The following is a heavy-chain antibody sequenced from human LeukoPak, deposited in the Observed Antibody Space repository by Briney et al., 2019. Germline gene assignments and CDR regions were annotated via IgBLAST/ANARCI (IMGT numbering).Heavy chain of an antibody. CDR3: ARESPGGPYFDY. D-gene: IGHD3-16*01. V-gene: IGHV1-69*01. Sequence: SVKVSCKASGGTFSSYAISWVRQAPGQGLEWMGGIIPIFGTANYAQKFQGRVTITADESTSTAYMELSSLRSEDTAVYYCARESPGGPYFDYWGQGTLVTVSS. CDR2: IIPIFGTA. J-gene: IGHJ4*02. CDR1: GGTFSSYA.